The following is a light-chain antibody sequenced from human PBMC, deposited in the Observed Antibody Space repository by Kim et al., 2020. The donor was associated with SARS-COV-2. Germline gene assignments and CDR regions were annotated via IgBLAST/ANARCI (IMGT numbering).Light chain of an antibody. V-gene: IGKV1-27*01. CDR2: AAS. Sequence: DIQMTQSPSALSASVGDRVTITCRASQDISNYLAWFQLKPGEAPKRLIYAASALQPGVPSRFSGSGSGTDFTLTVTSRQPEDVATYYCQKCDSAPWTFGQGTKVEIK. CDR3: QKCDSAPWT. J-gene: IGKJ1*01. CDR1: QDISNY.